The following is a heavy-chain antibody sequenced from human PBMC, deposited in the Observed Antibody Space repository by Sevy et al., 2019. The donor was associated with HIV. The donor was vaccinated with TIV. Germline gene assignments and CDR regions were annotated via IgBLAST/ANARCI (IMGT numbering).Heavy chain of an antibody. CDR2: IYPGDSDT. D-gene: IGHD3-22*01. CDR1: GYSFTKHW. Sequence: GESLKISCKTSGYSFTKHWIGWVRQMPGKGLEWVGVIYPGDSDTRYGPSFQGQVTISADNSITTAYLQWSSLKASDTAMYWCARGYEDTGGYYSYWGQGILVTVSS. CDR3: ARGYEDTGGYYSY. V-gene: IGHV5-51*01. J-gene: IGHJ4*02.